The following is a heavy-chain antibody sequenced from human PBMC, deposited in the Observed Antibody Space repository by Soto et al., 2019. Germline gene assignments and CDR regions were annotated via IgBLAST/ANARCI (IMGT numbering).Heavy chain of an antibody. D-gene: IGHD6-25*01. J-gene: IGHJ3*01. CDR2: ISYDGSNK. CDR3: ARVSDSGYTREHDFDF. V-gene: IGHV3-30-3*01. CDR1: GFTFSSYA. Sequence: PGGSLRLSCAASGFTFSSYAMHWVRQAPGKGLEWVAVISYDGSNKYYADSVKGRFTISRDNSKNTLYLQMNSLRAEDTAVYYCARVSDSGYTREHDFDFWGQGTFVTV.